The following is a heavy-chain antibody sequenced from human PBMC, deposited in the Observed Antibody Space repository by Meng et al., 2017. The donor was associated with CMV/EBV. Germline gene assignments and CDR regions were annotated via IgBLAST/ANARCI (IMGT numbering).Heavy chain of an antibody. J-gene: IGHJ4*02. Sequence: QVQLQESGPGLVKPSETLSLTCTVSGGSISSYYWSWIRQPAGKGLEWIGRIYTSGSTNYNPSLKSRVTMSVDTSKNQFSLKLSSVTAADTAVYYCVREMPIAAAGCFDYWGQGTLVTVSS. V-gene: IGHV4-4*07. CDR1: GGSISSYY. CDR2: IYTSGST. D-gene: IGHD6-13*01. CDR3: VREMPIAAAGCFDY.